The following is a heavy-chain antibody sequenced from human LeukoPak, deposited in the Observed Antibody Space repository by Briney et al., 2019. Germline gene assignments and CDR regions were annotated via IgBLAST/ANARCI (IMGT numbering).Heavy chain of an antibody. CDR2: IYHSGST. Sequence: PETLSLTCTVSGGSISSYYWSWIRQPPGKGLEWIGYIYHSGSTNYNPSLKSRVTISVDTSKNQFSLKLSSVTAADTAVYYCARAKVWFGELNWFDPWGQGTLVTVSS. CDR1: GGSISSYY. J-gene: IGHJ5*02. V-gene: IGHV4-59*01. CDR3: ARAKVWFGELNWFDP. D-gene: IGHD3-10*01.